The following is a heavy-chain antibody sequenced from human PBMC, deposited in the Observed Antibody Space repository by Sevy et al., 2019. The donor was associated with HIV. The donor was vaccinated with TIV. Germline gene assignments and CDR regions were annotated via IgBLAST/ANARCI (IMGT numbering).Heavy chain of an antibody. D-gene: IGHD2-8*01. CDR2: IYPGDSET. CDR1: GYSFNTYW. V-gene: IGHV5-51*01. Sequence: GGSLRLSCKASGYSFNTYWINWVRRMPGKGLEWMGVIYPGDSETVYSPSVQGQVVISADKSSSTAYLQWSSLEASDTATYYCARYINNNGMDVWGQGTTVTVSS. CDR3: ARYINNNGMDV. J-gene: IGHJ6*02.